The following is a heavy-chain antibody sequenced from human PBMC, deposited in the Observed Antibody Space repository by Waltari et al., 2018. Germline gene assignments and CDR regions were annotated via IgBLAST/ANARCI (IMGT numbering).Heavy chain of an antibody. CDR1: GYTFNDYY. Sequence: QVQLVQSGAEVKKPGASVKVSCEASGYTFNDYYIHWVRQAPGKGLEWMGKIRPNRGGTTYAQKFQGRVTMTRDTSISTAYMDLTGLQSDDTAVYYCTRARVAAIGSDFDYWGQGTLVTVSS. D-gene: IGHD6-13*01. CDR2: IRPNRGGT. CDR3: TRARVAAIGSDFDY. J-gene: IGHJ4*02. V-gene: IGHV1-2*02.